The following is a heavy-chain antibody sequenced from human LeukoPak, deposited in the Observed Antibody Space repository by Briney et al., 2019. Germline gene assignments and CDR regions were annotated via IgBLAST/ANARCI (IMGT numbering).Heavy chain of an antibody. Sequence: PSETLSLTCSVSGASIRSYFWSWIRQSPGKGLEWIGYVYDNDISNFNPSLESRVTILVDRSKSQFSLKLRSVTAADTAVYYCARGLVLATDDAFDIWGPGTMVTVSS. V-gene: IGHV4-59*01. CDR1: GASIRSYF. CDR3: ARGLVLATDDAFDI. D-gene: IGHD5-12*01. J-gene: IGHJ3*02. CDR2: VYDNDIS.